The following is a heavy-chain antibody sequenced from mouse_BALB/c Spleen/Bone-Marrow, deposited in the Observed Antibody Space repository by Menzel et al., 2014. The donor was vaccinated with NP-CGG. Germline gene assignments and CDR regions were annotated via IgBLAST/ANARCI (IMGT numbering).Heavy chain of an antibody. Sequence: EVKLMESGAEIVKPGASVKSSCTTSGFNIEDSYIYWMKQRPEQGLEWIGRIDPATGNTKYDPKFQGKATITVDTSSATAYLQLSSLTSEDTAVYYCAKNYGSSLDSWGQGTTLTVSS. CDR2: IDPATGNT. CDR1: GFNIEDSY. CDR3: AKNYGSSLDS. J-gene: IGHJ2*01. D-gene: IGHD1-1*01. V-gene: IGHV14-3*02.